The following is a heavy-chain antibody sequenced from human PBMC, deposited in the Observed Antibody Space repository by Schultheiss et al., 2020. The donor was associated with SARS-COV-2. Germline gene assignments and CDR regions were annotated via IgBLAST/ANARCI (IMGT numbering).Heavy chain of an antibody. V-gene: IGHV3-30*07. D-gene: IGHD3-3*01. CDR2: ISYDGSNK. J-gene: IGHJ5*02. CDR3: AKTPLGGYYDFWSGSANWFDP. Sequence: GGSLRLSCAASGFTFSSYAMHWVRQAPGKGLEWVAVISYDGSNKYYADSVKGRFTISRDNSKNTLYLQMNSLRAEDTAVYYCAKTPLGGYYDFWSGSANWFDPWGQGTLVTVSS. CDR1: GFTFSSYA.